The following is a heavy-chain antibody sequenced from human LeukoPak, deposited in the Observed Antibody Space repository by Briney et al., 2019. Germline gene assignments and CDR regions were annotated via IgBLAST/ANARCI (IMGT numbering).Heavy chain of an antibody. CDR1: GFTFSNHW. V-gene: IGHV3-74*01. CDR2: INSDMSST. Sequence: PGGSLRLSCAASGFTFSNHWMHWVRQAPGKGLVWVSRINSDMSSTNYADSVKGRFTISRDNAKNTLYLQMNSLRAEDTAVYYCARDIAVSGNYFDYWGQGTLVTVPS. J-gene: IGHJ4*02. CDR3: ARDIAVSGNYFDY. D-gene: IGHD6-19*01.